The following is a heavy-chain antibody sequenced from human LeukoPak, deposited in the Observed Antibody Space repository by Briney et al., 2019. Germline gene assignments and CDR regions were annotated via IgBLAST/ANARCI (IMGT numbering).Heavy chain of an antibody. CDR1: GYTFTSYD. J-gene: IGHJ5*02. CDR2: MNPNSGNT. V-gene: IGHV1-8*01. CDR3: ARGGRSVRPYYDILTGYSPGRGDWLDP. Sequence: GASVKVSCKASGYTFTSYDINWVRQATGQGLEWMGWMNPNSGNTGYAQKFQGRVTMTRNTSISTAYMELSSLRSEDTAVYYCARGGRSVRPYYDILTGYSPGRGDWLDPWGQGTLVTVSS. D-gene: IGHD3-9*01.